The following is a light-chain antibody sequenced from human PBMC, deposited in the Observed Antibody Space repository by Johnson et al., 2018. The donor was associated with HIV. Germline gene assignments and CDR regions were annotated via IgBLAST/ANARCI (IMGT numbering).Light chain of an antibody. V-gene: IGLV1-51*02. CDR3: ATWDGSLTIGGV. CDR2: ENN. J-gene: IGLJ1*01. CDR1: SSNIGNNY. Sequence: QSVLTQPPSVSAAPGQKVTISCSGSSSNIGNNYVSWYQQFPGAAPKLLIYENNKRPSGIPDRFSGSKSGTSATLGITGLQTGDEAGYYCATWDGSLTIGGVFGTWTKITVL.